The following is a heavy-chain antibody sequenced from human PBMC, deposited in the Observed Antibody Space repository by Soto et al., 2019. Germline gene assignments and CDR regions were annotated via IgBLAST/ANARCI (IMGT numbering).Heavy chain of an antibody. D-gene: IGHD3-22*01. V-gene: IGHV3-74*01. Sequence: GGSLRLSCAASGFTFSSYWMHWVRQAPGKGLMWVSRINSDGSSTSYADSVKGRFTISRDNAKNTLYLQMNSLRAEDTAIYYCAKYQPMTQPRPYFDYWGQGTLVTVSS. J-gene: IGHJ4*02. CDR3: AKYQPMTQPRPYFDY. CDR1: GFTFSSYW. CDR2: INSDGSST.